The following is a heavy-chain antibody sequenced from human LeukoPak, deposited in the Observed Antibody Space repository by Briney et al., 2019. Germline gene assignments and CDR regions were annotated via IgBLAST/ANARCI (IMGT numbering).Heavy chain of an antibody. Sequence: GGSLRLSCAASGFTFSIYALSWVRQAPGKGLEWVSGINWNGGSTGYADSVKGRFTISRDNAKNSLYLQMNSLRAEDTALYYCARVSSSGYFQHWGQGTLVTVSS. CDR2: INWNGGST. D-gene: IGHD3-22*01. CDR1: GFTFSIYA. J-gene: IGHJ1*01. V-gene: IGHV3-20*04. CDR3: ARVSSSGYFQH.